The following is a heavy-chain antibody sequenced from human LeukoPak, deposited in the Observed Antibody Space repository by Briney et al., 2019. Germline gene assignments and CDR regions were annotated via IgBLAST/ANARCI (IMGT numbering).Heavy chain of an antibody. D-gene: IGHD6-25*01. CDR3: ARGSGSGTFFDY. CDR2: IDWDDDK. Sequence: SGPALVKPTQTLTLPCTFSGFSLTTNQMRVSWIRQPPGKPLEWLARIDWDDDKFYSTSLKTSLTISKDTSKNQVVLTMTNMDPVDTATYYCARGSGSGTFFDYWGQGTQVTVSS. CDR1: GFSLTTNQMR. J-gene: IGHJ4*02. V-gene: IGHV2-70*04.